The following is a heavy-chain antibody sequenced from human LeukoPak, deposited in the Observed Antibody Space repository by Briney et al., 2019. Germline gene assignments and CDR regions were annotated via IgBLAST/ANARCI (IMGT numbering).Heavy chain of an antibody. Sequence: SETLPLTCTVSGGSIRTYYWSWIRQSPGEGLEWIGYISYSGSTTYNPSLKSRVTISVDTSKNQFSLKLSSATAADTALYYCARSSAYYYESSGYSSGAYYFDYWGQGTLVTVSS. J-gene: IGHJ4*02. CDR3: ARSSAYYYESSGYSSGAYYFDY. CDR1: GGSIRTYY. CDR2: ISYSGST. V-gene: IGHV4-59*01. D-gene: IGHD3-22*01.